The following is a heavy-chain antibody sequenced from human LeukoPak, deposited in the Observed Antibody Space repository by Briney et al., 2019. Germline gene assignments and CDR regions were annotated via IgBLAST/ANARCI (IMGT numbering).Heavy chain of an antibody. CDR1: GFTVSSNY. J-gene: IGHJ4*02. Sequence: PGGSLRLSCAASGFTVSSNYMSWVRQAPGKGLEWVSYISSSGSTIYYADSVKGRFTISRDNAKNSLYLQMNSLRAEDTAVYYCARDLWRYSSSPRSFDYWGQGTLVTVSS. D-gene: IGHD6-13*01. CDR3: ARDLWRYSSSPRSFDY. CDR2: ISSSGSTI. V-gene: IGHV3-11*01.